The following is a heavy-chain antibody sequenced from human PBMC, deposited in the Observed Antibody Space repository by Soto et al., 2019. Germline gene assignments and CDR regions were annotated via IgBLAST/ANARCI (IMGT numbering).Heavy chain of an antibody. Sequence: ASVKVSCKASGYTFTGYYMHWVRQAPGQGLEWMGWINPNSGGTNYAQKFQGWVTMTRDTSISTAYMELSRLRSDDTAVYYCAREGPGAVTTYYFDYWGQGTLVTVSS. D-gene: IGHD4-17*01. V-gene: IGHV1-2*04. CDR3: AREGPGAVTTYYFDY. J-gene: IGHJ4*02. CDR2: INPNSGGT. CDR1: GYTFTGYY.